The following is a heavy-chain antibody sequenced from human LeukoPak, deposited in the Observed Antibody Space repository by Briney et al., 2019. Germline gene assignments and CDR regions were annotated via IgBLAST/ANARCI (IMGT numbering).Heavy chain of an antibody. V-gene: IGHV3-23*01. CDR3: ARAYYYDSGSYYGHFDY. Sequence: GGSLRLPCAASKFTFVNYAMSWVRQAPGKGLEWVSTISGGGDATYYADSVKGRFTISRDNSKSTLYLQMNSLRAEDTALYYCARAYYYDSGSYYGHFDYWGRGTLVTVSS. D-gene: IGHD3-10*01. J-gene: IGHJ4*02. CDR2: ISGGGDAT. CDR1: KFTFVNYA.